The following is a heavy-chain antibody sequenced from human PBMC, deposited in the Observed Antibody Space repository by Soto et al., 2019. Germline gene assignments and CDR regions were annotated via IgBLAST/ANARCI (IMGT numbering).Heavy chain of an antibody. J-gene: IGHJ5*02. Sequence: SETLSLTCTVSGGSISSYYWSWIRQPPGKGLEWIGYIYYSGSTNYNPSLKSRVTISVDTSKNQFSLRLSSVTAADTAVYYCARVYYYDSSGYYYWSGYGNNWFDPWGQGTLVTVSS. CDR2: IYYSGST. D-gene: IGHD3-22*01. CDR3: ARVYYYDSSGYYYWSGYGNNWFDP. V-gene: IGHV4-59*01. CDR1: GGSISSYY.